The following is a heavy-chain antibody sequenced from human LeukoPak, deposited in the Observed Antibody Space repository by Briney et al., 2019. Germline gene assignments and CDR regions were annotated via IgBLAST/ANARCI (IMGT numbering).Heavy chain of an antibody. Sequence: ASVKVSCQACGYTFTNYGISWLRQAPGQGLEWMGWINPNSGVTNYAQKFQGRVTMTRDTSISTAYMELTSLRSDDTAVYYCARSYGGNGLFDYWGQGTLVTVSS. CDR3: ARSYGGNGLFDY. V-gene: IGHV1-2*02. J-gene: IGHJ4*02. CDR2: INPNSGVT. D-gene: IGHD4-23*01. CDR1: GYTFTNYG.